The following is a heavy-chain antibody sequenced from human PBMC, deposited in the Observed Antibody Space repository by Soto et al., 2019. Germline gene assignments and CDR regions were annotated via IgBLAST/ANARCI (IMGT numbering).Heavy chain of an antibody. D-gene: IGHD3-9*01. Sequence: PGGSLRLSCAASGFTFSSYSMNWVRQAPGKGLEWVSSISSSSSYIYYADSVKGRFTISRDNAKNSLYLQMNSLRAEDTAVYYCAREGRYFDWLLADYYYGMDVWGQGATVTVSS. CDR2: ISSSSSYI. CDR1: GFTFSSYS. V-gene: IGHV3-21*01. CDR3: AREGRYFDWLLADYYYGMDV. J-gene: IGHJ6*02.